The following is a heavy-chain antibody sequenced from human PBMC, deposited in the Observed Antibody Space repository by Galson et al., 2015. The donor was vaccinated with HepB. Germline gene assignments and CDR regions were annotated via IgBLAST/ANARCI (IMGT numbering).Heavy chain of an antibody. D-gene: IGHD2-2*03. CDR1: GFTFSSYG. J-gene: IGHJ6*03. CDR3: ARSGYCSSTSCLYYYYYMDV. V-gene: IGHV3-33*08. Sequence: LRLSCAASGFTFSSYGMHWVRQAPGKGLEWVAVIWYDGSNKYYADSVKGRFTISRDNSKNTLYLQMNSLRAEDTAVYYCARSGYCSSTSCLYYYYYMDVWGKGTTVTVSS. CDR2: IWYDGSNK.